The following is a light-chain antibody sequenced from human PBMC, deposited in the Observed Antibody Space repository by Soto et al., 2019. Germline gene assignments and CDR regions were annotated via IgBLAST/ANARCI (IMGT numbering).Light chain of an antibody. V-gene: IGKV3-11*01. CDR1: QSVSSY. Sequence: EIVLTQSPATLSLSPGERATLSCRASQSVSSYLAWYQQKPGQAPRLLIYDASNRATGIPARFSGSGSGTAFTLPISSREPEDFAVYYCPQRSNWPPYTFGQGTKLEIK. CDR2: DAS. J-gene: IGKJ2*01. CDR3: PQRSNWPPYT.